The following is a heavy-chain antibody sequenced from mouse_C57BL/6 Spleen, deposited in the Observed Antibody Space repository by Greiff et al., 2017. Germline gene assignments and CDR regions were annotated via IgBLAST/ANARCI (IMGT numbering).Heavy chain of an antibody. V-gene: IGHV1-52*01. CDR3: ARSHYSNYEDYFDY. Sequence: VQLQQPGAELVRPGSSVKLSCKASGYTFTSYWMHWVKQRPIQGLEWIGNIDTSDSETHYNQKFKDKATLTVDKSSSTAYMQLSSLTSEDSAVYYCARSHYSNYEDYFDYWGQGTTLTVSS. D-gene: IGHD2-5*01. CDR1: GYTFTSYW. CDR2: IDTSDSET. J-gene: IGHJ2*01.